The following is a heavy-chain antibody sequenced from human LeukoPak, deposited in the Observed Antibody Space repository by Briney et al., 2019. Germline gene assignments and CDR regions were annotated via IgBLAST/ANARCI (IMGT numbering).Heavy chain of an antibody. D-gene: IGHD4-17*01. CDR3: ARDPNDYGDYELDY. CDR2: INPNSGGT. J-gene: IGHJ4*02. V-gene: IGHV1-2*02. Sequence: ASVKVSCKASGYTSTGYYMHWVRQAPGQGLEWMGWINPNSGGTNYAQKFQGGVTMTRDTSISTAYMELSRLRSDDTAVYYCARDPNDYGDYELDYWGQGTLVTVSS. CDR1: GYTSTGYY.